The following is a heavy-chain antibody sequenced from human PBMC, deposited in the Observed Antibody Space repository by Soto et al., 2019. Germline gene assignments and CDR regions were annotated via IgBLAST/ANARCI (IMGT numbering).Heavy chain of an antibody. CDR3: ARVISVSIFGSSGWFDP. Sequence: ASVKVSCKASGGTFSSYAISWVRQAPGQGLEWMGGIIPIFGTANYAQKFQGRVTITADESTSTAYMELSSLRSEDTAVYYCARVISVSIFGSSGWFDPWGQGTLVTVSS. J-gene: IGHJ5*02. V-gene: IGHV1-69*13. D-gene: IGHD3-3*02. CDR1: GGTFSSYA. CDR2: IIPIFGTA.